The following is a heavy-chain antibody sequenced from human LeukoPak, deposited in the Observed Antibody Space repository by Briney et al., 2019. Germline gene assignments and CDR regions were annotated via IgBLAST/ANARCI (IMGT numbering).Heavy chain of an antibody. V-gene: IGHV1-18*01. D-gene: IGHD6-13*01. CDR3: ARINSSRWYDF. CDR1: RYIFTSYG. CDR2: ISAYNGNT. Sequence: ASVKVSCKASRYIFTSYGISWVRQAPGQGLEWMGWISAYNGNTNYAQKFQGRVTMTRDTSISTAYMELSRLRFDDTAVYYCARINSSRWYDFWGQGTLVTVSS. J-gene: IGHJ4*02.